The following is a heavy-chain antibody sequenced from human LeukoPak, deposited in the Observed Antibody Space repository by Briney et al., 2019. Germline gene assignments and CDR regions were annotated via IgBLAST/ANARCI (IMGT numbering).Heavy chain of an antibody. CDR2: INHSGST. CDR3: AGFPYYDISTGYSDPIYYFDY. CDR1: GGSFSGYY. J-gene: IGHJ4*02. Sequence: SETLSLTCAVYGGSFSGYYWSWIRQPPGKGLEWIGEINHSGSTNYNPSLKSRVTISVDTSKNQFSLKLSSVTAADTAVYYCAGFPYYDISTGYSDPIYYFDYWGQGTLVTVSS. D-gene: IGHD3-9*01. V-gene: IGHV4-34*01.